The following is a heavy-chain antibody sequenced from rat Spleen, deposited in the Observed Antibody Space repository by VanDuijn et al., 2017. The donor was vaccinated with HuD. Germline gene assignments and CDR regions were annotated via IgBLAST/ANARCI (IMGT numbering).Heavy chain of an antibody. J-gene: IGHJ2*01. CDR1: GFIFNDYA. V-gene: IGHV5-17*01. CDR3: ARPAYYDGSYYPY. Sequence: EVQLVESGGGLVQPGNSLKLSCAVSGFIFNDYAMAWVRQSAKKGLEWVATINYDGSNIYYRDSVKGRFTVSRDNAKSTLYLQMDSLRSEDTATYYCARPAYYDGSYYPYWGQGVMVTVSS. CDR2: INYDGSNI. D-gene: IGHD1-12*02.